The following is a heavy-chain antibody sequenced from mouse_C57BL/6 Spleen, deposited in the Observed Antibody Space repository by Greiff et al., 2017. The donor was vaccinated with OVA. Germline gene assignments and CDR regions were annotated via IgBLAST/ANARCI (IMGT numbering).Heavy chain of an antibody. J-gene: IGHJ1*03. CDR2: IDPSDSYT. CDR3: ARGNYGSSYWDFDV. Sequence: QVQLQQPGAELVMPGASVKLSCKASGYTFTSYWMHWVKQRPGQGLEWIGEIDPSDSYTNYNQKFKGKSTLTVDKASSTAYMQLSSLTSEDSAVYYCARGNYGSSYWDFDVWGTGTTVTVSS. D-gene: IGHD1-1*01. CDR1: GYTFTSYW. V-gene: IGHV1-69*01.